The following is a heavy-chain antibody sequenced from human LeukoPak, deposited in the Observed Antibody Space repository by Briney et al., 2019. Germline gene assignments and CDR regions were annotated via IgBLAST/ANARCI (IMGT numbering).Heavy chain of an antibody. J-gene: IGHJ3*02. Sequence: ASVKVSCKASGYTFTGYHMHWVRQAPGQGLEWMGWINPNSGGTNYAQKFQGRVTMTRDTSISTAYMELSRLRSDDTAVYYCARGIAAAGEDAFDIWGQGTMVTVSS. V-gene: IGHV1-2*02. D-gene: IGHD6-13*01. CDR1: GYTFTGYH. CDR2: INPNSGGT. CDR3: ARGIAAAGEDAFDI.